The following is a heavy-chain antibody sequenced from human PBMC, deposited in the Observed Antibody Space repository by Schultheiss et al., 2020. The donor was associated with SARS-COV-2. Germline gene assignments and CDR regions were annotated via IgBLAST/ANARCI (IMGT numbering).Heavy chain of an antibody. V-gene: IGHV3-30*07. D-gene: IGHD2-21*01. CDR2: TFSDGSNK. Sequence: GGSLRLSCAASGFTFSSHAMHWVRQAPGQGLEWVASTFSDGSNKYYADSVKGRFTISRDNSKNTLYLQMNSLRAEDTAVYYCAKFRPYVSVYFDYWGQGTLVTVSS. J-gene: IGHJ4*02. CDR1: GFTFSSHA. CDR3: AKFRPYVSVYFDY.